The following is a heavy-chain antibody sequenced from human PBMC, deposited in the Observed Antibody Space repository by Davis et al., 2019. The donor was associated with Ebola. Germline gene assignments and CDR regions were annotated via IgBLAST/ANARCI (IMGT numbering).Heavy chain of an antibody. CDR2: INPNDGRT. J-gene: IGHJ4*02. Sequence: ASVKVSCKASGYTFTNYYMHWVRQAPGQGLEWMGMINPNDGRTIYAQKFQGRVTVTRDTSTTTVYMDLSSLRSDDTAVYYCARAQFPTTSDHWGQGTLVTVSS. CDR3: ARAQFPTTSDH. CDR1: GYTFTNYY. D-gene: IGHD1-1*01. V-gene: IGHV1-46*01.